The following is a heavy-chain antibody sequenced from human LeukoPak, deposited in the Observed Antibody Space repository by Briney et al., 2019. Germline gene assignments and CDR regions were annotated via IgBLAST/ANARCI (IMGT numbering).Heavy chain of an antibody. CDR2: ISGSGGST. J-gene: IGHJ4*02. CDR3: AKDRGVYCSGISCLGGFDY. V-gene: IGHV3-23*01. CDR1: GFTFSSYA. D-gene: IGHD2-2*01. Sequence: PGGSLRLSCAASGFTFSSYAMSWVRQAPGKGLEWVSAISGSGGSTYYADSVKGRFTISRDNSKNTLYLQMNSLRAEDTAVYYCAKDRGVYCSGISCLGGFDYWGQGTLVTVSS.